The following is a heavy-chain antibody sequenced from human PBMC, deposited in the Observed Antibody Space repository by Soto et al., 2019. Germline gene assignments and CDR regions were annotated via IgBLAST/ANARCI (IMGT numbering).Heavy chain of an antibody. D-gene: IGHD3-3*01. CDR1: GFTFTSSA. CDR2: IVVGSGNT. CDR3: ASVKNYDFWSGSRYYYGMDV. V-gene: IGHV1-58*01. J-gene: IGHJ6*02. Sequence: SVKVSCKASGFTFTSSAVQWVRQARGQRLEWIGWIVVGSGNTNYAQKFQERVTITRDMSTSTAYMELSSLRSEDTAVYYCASVKNYDFWSGSRYYYGMDVWGQGTTVTVSS.